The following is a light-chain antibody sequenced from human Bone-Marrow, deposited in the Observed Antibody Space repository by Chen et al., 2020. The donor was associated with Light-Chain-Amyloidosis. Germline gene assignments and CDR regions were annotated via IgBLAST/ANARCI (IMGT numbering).Light chain of an antibody. CDR2: GNS. J-gene: IGLJ3*02. CDR1: SSNIGAGYD. V-gene: IGLV1-40*01. CDR3: QSFDRSLSGWV. Sequence: QSVLTQPPSVSGAPGQRVTLSCTGSSSNIGAGYDVHWYQQLPGTAPKLLIYGNSHRPSGVPERISGSESGDSACLAITGLQAEEEGEYYCQSFDRSLSGWVFGGGTKLTVL.